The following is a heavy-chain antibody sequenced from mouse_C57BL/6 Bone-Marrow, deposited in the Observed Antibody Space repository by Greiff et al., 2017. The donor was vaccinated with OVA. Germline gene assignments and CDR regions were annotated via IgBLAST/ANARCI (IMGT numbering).Heavy chain of an antibody. D-gene: IGHD2-3*01. J-gene: IGHJ2*01. Sequence: VQLQQSGPELVKPGASVKISCKASGYTFTDYYMNWVKQSHGKSLEWIGDINPNNGGTSYNQKFKGKATLTVDKSSSTAYMELRSLTSEDSAVYYCARSAVQGYDYFDYWGQGTTLTVSS. CDR2: INPNNGGT. CDR3: ARSAVQGYDYFDY. CDR1: GYTFTDYY. V-gene: IGHV1-26*01.